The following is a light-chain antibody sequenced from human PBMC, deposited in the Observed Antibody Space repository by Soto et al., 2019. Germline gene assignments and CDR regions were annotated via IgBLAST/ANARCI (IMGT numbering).Light chain of an antibody. CDR1: QSVRSK. J-gene: IGKJ2*01. CDR3: QQSYSSLVYT. Sequence: EVVMTQSPDTLSVSPGETVTLSCRASQSVRSKLAWYQQKPGQAPRLFIYGASTRATGIPARFSGSGSGTEFTLTISSLQSEDFATYYCQQSYSSLVYTFGPGTKLEIK. V-gene: IGKV3-15*01. CDR2: GAS.